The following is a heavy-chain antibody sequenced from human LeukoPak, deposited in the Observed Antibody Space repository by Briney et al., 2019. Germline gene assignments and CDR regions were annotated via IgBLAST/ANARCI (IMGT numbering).Heavy chain of an antibody. Sequence: PGGSLRLSCAASGFTFDDYGMSWVRQAPGKGLEWVSAISGSGGSTYYADSVKGRFTISRDNSKNTLYLQMNSLRAEDTAVYYCAKEDSGYDPYYYGMDVWGQGTTVTVSS. J-gene: IGHJ6*02. CDR2: ISGSGGST. CDR3: AKEDSGYDPYYYGMDV. V-gene: IGHV3-23*01. CDR1: GFTFDDYG. D-gene: IGHD5-12*01.